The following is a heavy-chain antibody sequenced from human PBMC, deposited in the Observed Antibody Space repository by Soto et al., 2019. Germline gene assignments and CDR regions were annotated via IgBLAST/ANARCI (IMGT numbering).Heavy chain of an antibody. Sequence: KQSPTLSLTCAVYGGSFSGYYWSWIRQPPGKGLEWIGEINHSGSTNYNPSLKSRVTISVDTSKNQFSLKLSSVTAADTAVYYCASGGYCSSTSCYTTNWFDPWGQGTLVTVSS. CDR3: ASGGYCSSTSCYTTNWFDP. J-gene: IGHJ5*02. D-gene: IGHD2-2*02. V-gene: IGHV4-34*01. CDR2: INHSGST. CDR1: GGSFSGYY.